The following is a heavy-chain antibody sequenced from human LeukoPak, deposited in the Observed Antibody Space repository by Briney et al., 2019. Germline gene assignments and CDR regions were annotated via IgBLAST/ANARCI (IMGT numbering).Heavy chain of an antibody. CDR1: GGSISRGGYS. V-gene: IGHV4-30-2*01. D-gene: IGHD3-10*01. CDR2: IYHSGST. CDR3: AGSYYYGSGSYYRTFDY. Sequence: PSETLSLTCAVSGGSISRGGYSWSWIRQPPGKGLEWIGYIYHSGSTYYNPSLKSRVTISVDRSKNQFSLKLSSVTAADTAVYYCAGSYYYGSGSYYRTFDYWGQGTLVTVSS. J-gene: IGHJ4*02.